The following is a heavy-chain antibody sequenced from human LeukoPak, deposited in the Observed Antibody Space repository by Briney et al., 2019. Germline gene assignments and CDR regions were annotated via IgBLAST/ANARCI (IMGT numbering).Heavy chain of an antibody. Sequence: GGSLRLSCAASGFTFSSYGMSWVRQAPGKGLEWVSSISGSGYSTYYADSLKGRFTISRYNSKNTVYLQMNSLRSEDTAVYSCAKGVSYYYYYSMDVWXKGTTXTVS. CDR2: ISGSGYST. V-gene: IGHV3-23*01. CDR3: AKGVSYYYYYSMDV. D-gene: IGHD3-22*01. CDR1: GFTFSSYG. J-gene: IGHJ6*03.